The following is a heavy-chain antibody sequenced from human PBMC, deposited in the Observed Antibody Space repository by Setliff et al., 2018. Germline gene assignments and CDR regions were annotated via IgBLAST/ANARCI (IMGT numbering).Heavy chain of an antibody. Sequence: GGSLRLSCTASGFTFGDYAMSWVRQAPGKGLEWVGFIKSKAYGGTTEYAASVKGRFTISRDDSKSIAYLQMNSLKTEDTAVYYCTRVGRQLVYYYYGMDVWGQGTTVTVSS. CDR1: GFTFGDYA. D-gene: IGHD6-13*01. CDR2: IKSKAYGGTT. V-gene: IGHV3-49*04. CDR3: TRVGRQLVYYYYGMDV. J-gene: IGHJ6*02.